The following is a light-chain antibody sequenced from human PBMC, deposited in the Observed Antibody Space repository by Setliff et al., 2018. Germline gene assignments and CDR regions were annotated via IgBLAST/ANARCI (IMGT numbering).Light chain of an antibody. Sequence: ALTQPASVSGSPGQSITISCTGTGSDVGGYTYVSWYQQHPGKAPKLLIFGVSNRPSGVSNRFSASKSGNTASLAISGLQAEDEADYYCSSYTTDSTLVFGGGTQLTVL. J-gene: IGLJ3*02. CDR2: GVS. CDR1: GSDVGGYTY. CDR3: SSYTTDSTLV. V-gene: IGLV2-14*03.